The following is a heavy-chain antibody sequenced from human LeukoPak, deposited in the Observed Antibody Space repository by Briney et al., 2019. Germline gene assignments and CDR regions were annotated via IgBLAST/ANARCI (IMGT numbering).Heavy chain of an antibody. CDR3: ASGSGGSRYNWFDP. V-gene: IGHV4-34*01. J-gene: IGHJ5*02. CDR2: INHSGST. CDR1: GGSFSGYY. Sequence: SETLSLTCAVYGGSFSGYYWSWIRQPPGKGLEWIGEINHSGSTNYNPSLKSRVTISVDTSKNQFSLKLSSVTAADTAVYYCASGSGGSRYNWFDPWGQGTLVTVSS. D-gene: IGHD2-15*01.